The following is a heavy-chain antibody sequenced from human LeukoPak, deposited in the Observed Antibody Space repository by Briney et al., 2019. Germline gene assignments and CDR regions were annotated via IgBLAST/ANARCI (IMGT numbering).Heavy chain of an antibody. CDR1: GGSFSGYY. Sequence: SETLSLTCAVYGGSFSGYYWTWIRQPPGKGLEWIGEINHGGSANYNPSLKSRVTISIDTSKTQFSLKLNSVTAADTAVYYCARSLTNPEDYWGQGTLVTVSS. V-gene: IGHV4-34*01. CDR3: ARSLTNPEDY. D-gene: IGHD4/OR15-4a*01. CDR2: INHGGSA. J-gene: IGHJ4*02.